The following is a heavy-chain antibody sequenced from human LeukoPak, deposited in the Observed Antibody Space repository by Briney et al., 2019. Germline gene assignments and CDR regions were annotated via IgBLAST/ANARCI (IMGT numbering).Heavy chain of an antibody. CDR3: AGYDHTNYLAY. D-gene: IGHD1-14*01. V-gene: IGHV4-59*13. J-gene: IGHJ4*02. CDR1: GGXIGYNY. CDR2: ISSSGSI. Sequence: SETLSLTCTVSGGXIGYNYWNWIRQSPERGLEWIGYISSSGSIDYTPSLRSRVTMSLDTSKNHLSLNLRSVSAADTAIYYCAGYDHTNYLAYWGQGILVTVSS.